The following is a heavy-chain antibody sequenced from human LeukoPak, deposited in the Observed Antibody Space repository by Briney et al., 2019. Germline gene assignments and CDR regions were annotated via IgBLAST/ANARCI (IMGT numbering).Heavy chain of an antibody. CDR3: ARDLGRDSSSWFYYYYYMDV. CDR2: INPNSGGT. D-gene: IGHD6-13*01. V-gene: IGHV1-2*02. CDR1: GYTFTGYY. Sequence: ASVKVSCKASGYTFTGYYMHWVRQAPGQGLEWMGWINPNSGGTNYAQKFQGRVTMTRDTSISTAYMELSRLRSDDTAVYYCARDLGRDSSSWFYYYYYMDVWGKGTTVTVSS. J-gene: IGHJ6*03.